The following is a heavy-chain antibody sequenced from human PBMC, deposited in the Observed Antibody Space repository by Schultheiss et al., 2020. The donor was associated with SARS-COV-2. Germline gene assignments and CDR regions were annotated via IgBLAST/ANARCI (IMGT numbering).Heavy chain of an antibody. CDR3: ARGVYLVAARPRQPTYPGVVDYFDY. Sequence: SETLSLTCAVYGGSFSGYYWSWIRQPPGKGLEWIGYIYYSGSTNYNPSLKSRVTISVDTSKNQFSLKLSSVTAADTAVYYCARGVYLVAARPRQPTYPGVVDYFDYWGQGTLVTVSS. J-gene: IGHJ4*02. CDR1: GGSFSGYY. D-gene: IGHD6-6*01. V-gene: IGHV4-34*01. CDR2: IYYSGST.